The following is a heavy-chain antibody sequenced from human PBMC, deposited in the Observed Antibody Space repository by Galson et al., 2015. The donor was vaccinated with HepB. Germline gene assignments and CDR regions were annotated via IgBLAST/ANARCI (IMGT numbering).Heavy chain of an antibody. J-gene: IGHJ4*02. V-gene: IGHV1-2*06. CDR1: GYTFNGYY. CDR2: INPNSGGT. CDR3: AILAHRDGYNGY. D-gene: IGHD5-24*01. Sequence: SVKVSCKASGYTFNGYYMHWVRQAPGQGLEWMGRINPNSGGTNYAQKFQGRVTMTRDTSISTAYMELSRLKSDDTAIYYCAILAHRDGYNGYWGQGTLVTVSS.